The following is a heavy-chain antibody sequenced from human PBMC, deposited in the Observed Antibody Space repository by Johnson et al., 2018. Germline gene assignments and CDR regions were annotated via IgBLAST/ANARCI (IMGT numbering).Heavy chain of an antibody. Sequence: QVQLVESGGGVVPPGGSLRLTCAASGFNFNTYGMHWVRQTSGKGLEWLARISFDGGNRFYADSVKGRFTLSRDNSKNTLYLQMNSLTIEDTAIYYCLASAPRGSFSWGQGTLVTVSS. V-gene: IGHV3-30*03. CDR3: LASAPRGSFS. J-gene: IGHJ5*02. D-gene: IGHD1-26*01. CDR2: ISFDGGNR. CDR1: GFNFNTYG.